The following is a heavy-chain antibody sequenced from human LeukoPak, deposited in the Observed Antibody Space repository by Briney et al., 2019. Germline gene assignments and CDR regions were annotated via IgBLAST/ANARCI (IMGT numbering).Heavy chain of an antibody. V-gene: IGHV3-7*01. CDR2: IKQDGTEK. J-gene: IGHJ4*02. CDR1: GFSFTTYW. D-gene: IGHD3-10*01. Sequence: GESLRLSCAASGFSFTTYWMGWVRQAPGKGLEWVANIKQDGTEKYYVDSVMGRFTISRDNAKNSLYLQMNSLRVEDTAMYYCAKLAKYFYGSETYYFFEHWGQGTPVTASS. CDR3: AKLAKYFYGSETYYFFEH.